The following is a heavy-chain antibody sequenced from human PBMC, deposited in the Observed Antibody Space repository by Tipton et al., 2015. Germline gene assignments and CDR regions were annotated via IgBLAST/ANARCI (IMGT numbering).Heavy chain of an antibody. J-gene: IGHJ6*02. CDR1: GFTFGDYG. D-gene: IGHD1-1*01. Sequence: SLRLSCAASGFTFGDYGMHWVRQTPGKGLEWVSAISGYGGSGGRTYYADSVKGRFTISRDNALNSLYLQMNSLRDEDTAVYYCARDYMECSMDVWGQGTTVTVSS. CDR3: ARDYMECSMDV. CDR2: ISGYGGSGGRT. V-gene: IGHV3-48*02.